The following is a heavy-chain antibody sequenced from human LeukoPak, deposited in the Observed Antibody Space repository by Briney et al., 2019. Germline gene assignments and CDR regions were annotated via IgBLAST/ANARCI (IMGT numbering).Heavy chain of an antibody. J-gene: IGHJ4*02. CDR1: GFTFSGSA. V-gene: IGHV3-73*01. D-gene: IGHD6-25*01. CDR3: TRSYSSDIFDY. Sequence: GGSLRLSCAATGFTFSGSAMHWVRQASGKGLEWVGRIRSKANSYATAYAASVKGRFTISRDDSKNTAYLQMNSLKTEDTAVYYCTRSYSSDIFDYWGQGTLVTVSS. CDR2: IRSKANSYAT.